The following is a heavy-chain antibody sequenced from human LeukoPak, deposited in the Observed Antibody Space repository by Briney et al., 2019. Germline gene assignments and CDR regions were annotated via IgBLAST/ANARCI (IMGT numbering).Heavy chain of an antibody. CDR1: GFTFSSYW. V-gene: IGHV3-23*01. CDR3: AKDTQQLVLWWFDP. D-gene: IGHD6-13*01. J-gene: IGHJ5*02. Sequence: GGSLRLSCAASGFTFSSYWMHWVRQAPGKGLVWVSAISGSGGSTYYADSVKGRFTISRDNSKNTLYLQMNSLRAEDTAVYYCAKDTQQLVLWWFDPWGQGTLVTVSS. CDR2: ISGSGGST.